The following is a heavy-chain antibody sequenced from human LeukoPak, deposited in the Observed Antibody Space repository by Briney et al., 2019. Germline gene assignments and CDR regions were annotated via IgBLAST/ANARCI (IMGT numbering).Heavy chain of an antibody. CDR3: ARAVRGVISYYYYYMDV. Sequence: GGSLRLSCAASGFTFSSYEMNWVRQAPGKGLEWVANIKQDGSEKYYVDSVKGRFTISRDNAKNSLYLQMNSLRAEDTAVYYCARAVRGVISYYYYYMDVWGKGTTVTISS. V-gene: IGHV3-7*01. D-gene: IGHD3-10*01. CDR2: IKQDGSEK. J-gene: IGHJ6*03. CDR1: GFTFSSYE.